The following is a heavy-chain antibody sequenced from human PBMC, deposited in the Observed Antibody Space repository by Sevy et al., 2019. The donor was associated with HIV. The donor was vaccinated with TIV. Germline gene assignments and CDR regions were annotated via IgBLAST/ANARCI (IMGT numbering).Heavy chain of an antibody. J-gene: IGHJ4*02. V-gene: IGHV4-39*01. Sequence: SETLSLTCTVSGGSISSSSYYWGWIRQPPGKGLEWIGSICYSGSTYYNPSLKSRVTISVDTSKNQFSLKLSSVTAADTAVYYCARIGSNILTGYLLGFDYWGQGTLVTVSS. CDR3: ARIGSNILTGYLLGFDY. D-gene: IGHD3-9*01. CDR1: GGSISSSSYY. CDR2: ICYSGST.